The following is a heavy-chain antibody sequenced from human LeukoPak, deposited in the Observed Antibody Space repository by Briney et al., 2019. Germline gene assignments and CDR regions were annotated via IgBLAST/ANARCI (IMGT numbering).Heavy chain of an antibody. CDR1: GFTVSSNN. J-gene: IGHJ2*01. V-gene: IGHV3-66*01. CDR3: ARGLLTGSWYFDL. Sequence: GGSLRLSCAASGFTVSSNNMSWVRQAPGKGLEWASVIYSGGSTYYADSVKGRFTISRDNSKNTLYLQMNSLRAEDTAVYYCARGLLTGSWYFDLWGRGTLVTVSS. D-gene: IGHD7-27*01. CDR2: IYSGGST.